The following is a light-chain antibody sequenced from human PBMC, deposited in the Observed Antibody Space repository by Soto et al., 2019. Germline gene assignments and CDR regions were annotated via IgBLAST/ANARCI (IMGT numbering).Light chain of an antibody. V-gene: IGKV3-15*01. J-gene: IGKJ1*01. CDR3: QLYDKWPRT. CDR1: QNISNY. Sequence: IVFTNSPATFTVSPVQRATLSCTASQNISNYFIWYQKQPGQSPSLLIYGASARATGIPARFSGGGSGAEYPLTISSVQSEDFAVYYCQLYDKWPRTFGHGSKVDIK. CDR2: GAS.